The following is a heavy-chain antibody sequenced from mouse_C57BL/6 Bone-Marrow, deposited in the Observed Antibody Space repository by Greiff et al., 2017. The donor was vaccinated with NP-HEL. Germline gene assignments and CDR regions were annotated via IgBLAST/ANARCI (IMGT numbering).Heavy chain of an antibody. V-gene: IGHV14-4*01. CDR1: GFNIKDDY. Sequence: EVKLVESGAELVRPGASVKLSCTASGFNIKDDYMHWVKQRPEQGLEWIGWIDPENGDTEYASKFQGKATITADTSSNTAYLQLSSLTSEDTAVYYCTTFLRDYARDYWGQGTSVTVSS. D-gene: IGHD1-1*01. J-gene: IGHJ4*01. CDR2: IDPENGDT. CDR3: TTFLRDYARDY.